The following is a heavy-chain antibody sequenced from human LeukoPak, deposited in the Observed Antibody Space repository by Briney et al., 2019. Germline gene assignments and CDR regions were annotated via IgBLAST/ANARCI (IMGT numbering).Heavy chain of an antibody. J-gene: IGHJ5*02. V-gene: IGHV4-34*01. D-gene: IGHD6-19*01. Sequence: PSETLSLTCAVYGGSFSGYYWSWIRQPPGKGLEWIGEINHSGSTNYNPSLKSRVAISVDTSKNQFSLKLSSVTAADTAVYYCARSSGWYWFDPWGQGTLVTVSS. CDR2: INHSGST. CDR1: GGSFSGYY. CDR3: ARSSGWYWFDP.